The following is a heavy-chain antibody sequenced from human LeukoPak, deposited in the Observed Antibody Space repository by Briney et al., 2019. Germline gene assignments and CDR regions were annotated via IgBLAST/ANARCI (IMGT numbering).Heavy chain of an antibody. CDR1: GGSISSSNYY. J-gene: IGHJ4*02. V-gene: IGHV4-61*02. CDR3: ANSPWGAGMGTFDY. D-gene: IGHD3-16*01. CDR2: IYSSGSS. Sequence: PSETLSLTCTVSGGSISSSNYYWSWIRQPAGKGLEWIGGIYSSGSSNYNPSLKSRVTMSVDTPKKHFSLKLSSVTAADTAVYYCANSPWGAGMGTFDYWGQGTLVTVSS.